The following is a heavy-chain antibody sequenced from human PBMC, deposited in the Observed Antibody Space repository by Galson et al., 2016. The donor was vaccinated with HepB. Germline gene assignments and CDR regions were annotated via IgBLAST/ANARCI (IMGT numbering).Heavy chain of an antibody. CDR3: AREGRFHWDDGNVGY. Sequence: TLSLTCAVSGVSISNEDYYWSWIRQPPGKGLECIGYIYFTGRTYSNPSLKSRLSMSFDTSKNESSLKLNSVTAADTAVYYCAREGRFHWDDGNVGYWGQGTLVSVSS. V-gene: IGHV4-30-4*01. CDR2: IYFTGRT. CDR1: GVSISNEDYY. J-gene: IGHJ4*02. D-gene: IGHD1-1*01.